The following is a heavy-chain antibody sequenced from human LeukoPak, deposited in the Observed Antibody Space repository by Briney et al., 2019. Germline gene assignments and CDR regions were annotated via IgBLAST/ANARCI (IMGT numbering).Heavy chain of an antibody. CDR3: ARDTDYYDSSGYPTLDAFDI. Sequence: GGSLRLSCVASEFTFSSYNMNWVRQAPGKGLEWVSSISSSSEYIYYADSMKGRFTISRDNAKNSLYLQMNSLRAEDTAVYYCARDTDYYDSSGYPTLDAFDIWGQGTMVTVSS. D-gene: IGHD3-22*01. V-gene: IGHV3-21*01. J-gene: IGHJ3*02. CDR2: ISSSSEYI. CDR1: EFTFSSYN.